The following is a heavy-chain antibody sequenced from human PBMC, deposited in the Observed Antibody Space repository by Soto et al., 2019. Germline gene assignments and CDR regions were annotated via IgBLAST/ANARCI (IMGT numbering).Heavy chain of an antibody. CDR3: ARDQDIVLVPAAMTYYYGMDV. J-gene: IGHJ6*02. CDR1: GGSISSDGYY. CDR2: IYYSGST. Sequence: SETLSLTCTVSGGSISSDGYYWSWIRQHPGKGLEWIGYIYYSGSTYYNPSLKSRVTISVDTSKNQFSLKLSSVTAADTAVYYCARDQDIVLVPAAMTYYYGMDVWGQGTTVTVSS. D-gene: IGHD2-2*01. V-gene: IGHV4-31*03.